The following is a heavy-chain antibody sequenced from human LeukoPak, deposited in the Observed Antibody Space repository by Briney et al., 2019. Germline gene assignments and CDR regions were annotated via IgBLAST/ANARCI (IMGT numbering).Heavy chain of an antibody. Sequence: PGGSLRLSCAASGFTFSSYWMSWVRQAPGKGLEWVANIKQDGSEKYYVDSVKGRFTISRDNAKNSLYLQMNSLRAEDTAVYYCARDRITMVRGVTRAFDIWGQGTMVTVSS. CDR2: IKQDGSEK. CDR1: GFTFSSYW. J-gene: IGHJ3*02. CDR3: ARDRITMVRGVTRAFDI. D-gene: IGHD3-10*01. V-gene: IGHV3-7*03.